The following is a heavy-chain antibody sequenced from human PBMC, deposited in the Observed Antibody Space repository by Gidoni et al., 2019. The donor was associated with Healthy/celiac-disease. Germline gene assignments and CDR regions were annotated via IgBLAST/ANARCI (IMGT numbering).Heavy chain of an antibody. CDR1: GGTLSSYT. J-gene: IGHJ4*02. Sequence: QVQLVQSGAEVKKPGSSVKVSCKASGGTLSSYTISWVRQAPGQGLEWMGRIIPILGIANYAQKFQGRVTITADKSTSTAYMELSSLISEDTAVYYCARAVWGGYNWNYPFDYWGQGTLVTVSS. D-gene: IGHD1-7*01. CDR2: IIPILGIA. CDR3: ARAVWGGYNWNYPFDY. V-gene: IGHV1-69*02.